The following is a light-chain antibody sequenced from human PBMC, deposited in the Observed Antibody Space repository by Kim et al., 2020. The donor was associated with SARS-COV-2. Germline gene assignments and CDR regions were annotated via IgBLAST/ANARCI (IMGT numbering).Light chain of an antibody. Sequence: QSITISCPGTSSDVGCYNYVSWYQQHPGKAPKLMIYDVSNRPSGVSNRFSGSKSGNTASPTISGLQAEDEADYYCSSYTSSSTLKVFGGGTQLTVL. CDR3: SSYTSSSTLKV. V-gene: IGLV2-14*03. J-gene: IGLJ3*02. CDR2: DVS. CDR1: SSDVGCYNY.